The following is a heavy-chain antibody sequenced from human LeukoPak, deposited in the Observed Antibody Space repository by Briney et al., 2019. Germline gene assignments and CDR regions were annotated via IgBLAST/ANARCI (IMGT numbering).Heavy chain of an antibody. Sequence: KASETLTLTCAVYGGSFSGYYWSWIRQPPGKGLEWIGEINHSGSTNYNPSLKSRVTISVDTSKNQFSLKLSSVTAADTAVYYCARGYSPLDSWGQGTLVTVSS. CDR3: ARGYSPLDS. CDR1: GGSFSGYY. CDR2: INHSGST. J-gene: IGHJ4*02. D-gene: IGHD4-11*01. V-gene: IGHV4-34*01.